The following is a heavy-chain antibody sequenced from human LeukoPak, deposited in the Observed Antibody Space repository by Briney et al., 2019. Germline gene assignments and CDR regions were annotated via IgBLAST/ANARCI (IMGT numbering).Heavy chain of an antibody. V-gene: IGHV4-39*07. CDR2: IYYSGST. Sequence: SETLSLTCTVSGGSISSSSYYWGWIRQPPGKGLEWIGSIYYSGSTYYNPSLKSRLTISLDTSKNQFSLKLSSVTAADTAVYYCARGRGYCSGGSCYMIDYWGQGTLVTVSS. J-gene: IGHJ4*02. D-gene: IGHD2-15*01. CDR1: GGSISSSSYY. CDR3: ARGRGYCSGGSCYMIDY.